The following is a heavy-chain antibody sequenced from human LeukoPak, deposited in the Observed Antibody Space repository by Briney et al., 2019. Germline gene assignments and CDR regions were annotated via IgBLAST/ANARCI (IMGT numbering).Heavy chain of an antibody. CDR3: AKASIEQWLVRGGYFDY. J-gene: IGHJ4*02. Sequence: GGSLRLSCAASGFTFSNAWMSWVRQAPGKGLEWVGRIKSKTDGGTTDYAAPVKGRFTISRDDSKNTLYLQMNSLRAEDTAVYYCAKASIEQWLVRGGYFDYWGQGTLVTVSS. V-gene: IGHV3-15*01. CDR1: GFTFSNAW. CDR2: IKSKTDGGTT. D-gene: IGHD6-19*01.